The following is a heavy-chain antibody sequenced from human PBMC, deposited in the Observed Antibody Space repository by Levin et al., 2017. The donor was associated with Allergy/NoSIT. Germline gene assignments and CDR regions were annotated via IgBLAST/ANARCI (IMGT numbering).Heavy chain of an antibody. CDR3: ARDRGEGYCSGGSCYSVVPDAFDI. CDR2: ISYDGSNK. CDR1: GFTFSSYA. D-gene: IGHD2-15*01. Sequence: SCAASGFTFSSYAMHWVRQAPGKGLEWVAVISYDGSNKYYADSVKGRFTISRDNSKNTLYLQMNSLRAEDTAVYYCARDRGEGYCSGGSCYSVVPDAFDIWGQGTMVTVSS. V-gene: IGHV3-30-3*01. J-gene: IGHJ3*02.